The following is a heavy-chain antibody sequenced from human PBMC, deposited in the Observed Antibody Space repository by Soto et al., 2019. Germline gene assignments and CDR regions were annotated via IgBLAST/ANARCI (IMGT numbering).Heavy chain of an antibody. CDR1: GGTFSSYA. Sequence: GASVKVSCKASGGTFSSYAISWVRQAPGQGLEWMGGIIPIFGTANYAQKFQGRVTITADESTSTAYMELSSLRSEDTAVYYCASRITMVRGVIGGWFDPWGQGTLVTVSS. D-gene: IGHD3-10*01. CDR2: IIPIFGTA. V-gene: IGHV1-69*13. J-gene: IGHJ5*02. CDR3: ASRITMVRGVIGGWFDP.